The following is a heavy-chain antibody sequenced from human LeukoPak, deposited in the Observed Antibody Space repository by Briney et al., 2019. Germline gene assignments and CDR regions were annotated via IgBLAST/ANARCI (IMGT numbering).Heavy chain of an antibody. V-gene: IGHV3-15*07. D-gene: IGHD3-3*01. Sequence: GGSLRLSCAASGFTFRNYAMNWVRQALGKGLEWVGRIKSKTDGGTTDYAAPVKGRFTISRDDSKNTLYLQMNSLKTEDTAVYYCTTVAYYDFWSGSHNWFDPWGQGTLVTVSS. J-gene: IGHJ5*02. CDR3: TTVAYYDFWSGSHNWFDP. CDR1: GFTFRNYA. CDR2: IKSKTDGGTT.